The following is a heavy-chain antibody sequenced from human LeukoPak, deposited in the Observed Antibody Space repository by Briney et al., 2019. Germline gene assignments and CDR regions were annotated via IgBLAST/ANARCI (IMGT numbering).Heavy chain of an antibody. Sequence: QAGRSLRLSCAASGFTFSSYAMHWVRQAPGKGLEWVANINKDGGEKYYVDSVKGRFTISRDNAKNSLYLQMNSLRADDTAVYYCVKDSPPRYSGSPPAYWGQGTLVTVSS. D-gene: IGHD1-26*01. J-gene: IGHJ4*02. CDR2: INKDGGEK. CDR3: VKDSPPRYSGSPPAY. CDR1: GFTFSSYA. V-gene: IGHV3-7*03.